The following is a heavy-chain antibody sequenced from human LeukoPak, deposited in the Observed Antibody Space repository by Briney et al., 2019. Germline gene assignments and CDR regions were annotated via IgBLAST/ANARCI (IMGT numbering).Heavy chain of an antibody. CDR2: INPIFGTA. D-gene: IGHD1-1*01. Sequence: SVKVSCKASGCTFSSYAISWVRQAPGQGLEWMGGINPIFGTANYAQKFQGRVTITADKSTSTAYMELSSLRSEDTAVYYCAGVSPGTIDYWGEGTLVTVSS. CDR3: AGVSPGTIDY. V-gene: IGHV1-69*06. J-gene: IGHJ4*02. CDR1: GCTFSSYA.